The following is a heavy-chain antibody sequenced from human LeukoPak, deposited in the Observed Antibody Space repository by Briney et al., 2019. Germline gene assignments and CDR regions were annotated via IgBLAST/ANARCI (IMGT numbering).Heavy chain of an antibody. CDR1: GGSISSYY. V-gene: IGHV4-59*01. J-gene: IGHJ4*02. D-gene: IGHD3-3*01. Sequence: SETLSLTCTVSGGSISSYYWSWIRQPPGKGPEWIGHIYYSGSTNYNPSLKSRVTISVDTSTNQFSLRLSSVTAADTAVYFCASRSSIWSGYQDTLYYFDSWGQGTLGTVSS. CDR2: IYYSGST. CDR3: ASRSSIWSGYQDTLYYFDS.